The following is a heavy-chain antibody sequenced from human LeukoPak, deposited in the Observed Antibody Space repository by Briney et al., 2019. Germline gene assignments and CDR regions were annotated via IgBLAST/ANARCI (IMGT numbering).Heavy chain of an antibody. V-gene: IGHV4-59*11. CDR2: IYNSGST. D-gene: IGHD6-19*01. J-gene: IGHJ4*02. CDR3: ARVGYSSGWTFDY. CDR1: GGSISTHY. Sequence: SETLSLTCTVSGGSISTHYWTWIRQPPGKGLEWIGYIYNSGSTNYNPSLKSRATISVDTSKNQFSLKLSSVTAADTAVYYCARVGYSSGWTFDYWGQGTLVTVSS.